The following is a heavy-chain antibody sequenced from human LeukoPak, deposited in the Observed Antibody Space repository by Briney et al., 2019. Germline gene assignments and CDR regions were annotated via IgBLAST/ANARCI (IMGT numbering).Heavy chain of an antibody. CDR3: ARGLRGFDY. CDR1: GGSFSGYY. V-gene: IGHV4-34*01. Sequence: SETLSLTCAVYGGSFSGYYWSWIRQPPGKGLEWIGEINHSGSTNYNPSLKSRVTISVDTSKNQFSLKLSSATAADTAVYYCARGLRGFDYWGQGTLVTVSS. J-gene: IGHJ4*02. CDR2: INHSGST.